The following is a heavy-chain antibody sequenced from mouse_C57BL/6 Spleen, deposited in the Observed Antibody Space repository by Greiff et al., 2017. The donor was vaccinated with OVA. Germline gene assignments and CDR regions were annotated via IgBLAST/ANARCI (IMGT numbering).Heavy chain of an antibody. V-gene: IGHV2-2*01. CDR3: ARNLNYGNYGGFDY. J-gene: IGHJ2*01. Sequence: QVQLKESGPGLVQPSQSLSITCTVSGFSLTSYGVHWVRQSPGKGLEWLGVIWSGGSTDYNAAFISRLSISKDNSKSQVFFKMNSLQADDTAIYYCARNLNYGNYGGFDYWGQGTTLTVSS. CDR2: IWSGGST. D-gene: IGHD2-1*01. CDR1: GFSLTSYG.